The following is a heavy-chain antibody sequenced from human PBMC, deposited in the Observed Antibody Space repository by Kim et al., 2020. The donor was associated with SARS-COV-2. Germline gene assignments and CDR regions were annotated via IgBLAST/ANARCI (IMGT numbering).Heavy chain of an antibody. D-gene: IGHD3-22*01. CDR2: ITGSGVTM. Sequence: GGSLRLSCAASGFIFETCSMNWVRQAPGKGLEWISYITGSGVTMYADSVRGRFTISRDNAKNSVFLDMNSLRDEDMAVYYCARDWTDSSGVHFLFDSWGQGTLVTVSS. CDR1: GFIFETCS. J-gene: IGHJ4*02. V-gene: IGHV3-48*02. CDR3: ARDWTDSSGVHFLFDS.